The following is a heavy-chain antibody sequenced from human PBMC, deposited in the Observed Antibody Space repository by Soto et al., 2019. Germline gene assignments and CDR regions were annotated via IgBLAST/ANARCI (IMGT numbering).Heavy chain of an antibody. D-gene: IGHD6-13*01. CDR2: INPDTGGT. CDR3: ARAGGRVGSSWYRGGDDS. CDR1: GYTFTDYY. Sequence: VRLLQSGAEVQKSGASVRVSCKASGYTFTDYYIHWVRQAPGQGLEWMGWINPDTGGTDYAQMLQACVTVAWSTSISAAAVDITGRDSSETGVYYCARAGGRVGSSWYRGGDDSWGQG. J-gene: IGHJ4*02. V-gene: IGHV1-2*04.